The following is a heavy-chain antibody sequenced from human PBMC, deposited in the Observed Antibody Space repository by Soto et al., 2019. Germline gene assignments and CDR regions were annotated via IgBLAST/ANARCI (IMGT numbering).Heavy chain of an antibody. D-gene: IGHD1-26*01. CDR2: ISSSSSAI. V-gene: IGHV3-48*03. J-gene: IGHJ4*02. CDR3: AKDKWELLPPFDY. CDR1: GFTFSSYE. Sequence: GGSLRLSCAASGFTFSSYEMSWVRQAPGKGLEWVSYISSSSSAIYYADSVKGRFTISRDNAKNSLYLQMSTLRAEDTAVYYCAKDKWELLPPFDYWGQGTLVTVSS.